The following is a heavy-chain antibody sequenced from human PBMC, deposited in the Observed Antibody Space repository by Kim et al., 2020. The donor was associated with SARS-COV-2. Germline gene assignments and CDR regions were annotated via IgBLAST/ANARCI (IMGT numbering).Heavy chain of an antibody. Sequence: ASVKVSCKASGYTFTGYYMHWVRQAPGQGLEWMGWINPNSGGTNYAQKFQGRVTMTRDTSISTAYMELSRLRSDDTAVYYCGRDLNFYGSGRGAFDIWGQGTMVTVSP. J-gene: IGHJ3*02. V-gene: IGHV1-2*02. D-gene: IGHD3-10*01. CDR3: GRDLNFYGSGRGAFDI. CDR2: INPNSGGT. CDR1: GYTFTGYY.